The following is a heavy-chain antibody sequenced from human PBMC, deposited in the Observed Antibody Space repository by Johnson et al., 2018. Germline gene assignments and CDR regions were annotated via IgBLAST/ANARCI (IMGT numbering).Heavy chain of an antibody. V-gene: IGHV3-33*06. CDR1: GFTFSSYG. J-gene: IGHJ6*03. Sequence: QVQLVQSGGGVVQPGRSLRLSCAASGFTFSSYGMHWVRQAPGKGLEWVAVIWYDGSNKNYADSVKGRFTISRDNSKNTLYLQMNSLRAEDTAVYYCAKDSSSGPGYYYYMDVWGKGTTVTVSS. CDR2: IWYDGSNK. D-gene: IGHD3-22*01. CDR3: AKDSSSGPGYYYYMDV.